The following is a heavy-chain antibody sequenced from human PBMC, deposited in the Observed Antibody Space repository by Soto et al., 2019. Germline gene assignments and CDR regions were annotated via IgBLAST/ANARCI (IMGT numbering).Heavy chain of an antibody. CDR1: GGSISSYY. J-gene: IGHJ4*02. CDR2: IYYSGST. Sequence: SEPLSLTCTVSGGSISSYYWSWIRQPPGKGLEWIGYIYYSGSTNYNPSLKSRVTISVDTSKNQFSLKLSYVTAADTAVYYCARSEKYCSGGSCYVFDYCGQXTLVTVSA. D-gene: IGHD2-15*01. CDR3: ARSEKYCSGGSCYVFDY. V-gene: IGHV4-59*01.